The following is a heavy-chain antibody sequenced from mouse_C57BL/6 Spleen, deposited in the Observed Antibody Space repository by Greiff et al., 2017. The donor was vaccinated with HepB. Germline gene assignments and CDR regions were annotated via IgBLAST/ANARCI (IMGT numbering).Heavy chain of an antibody. CDR2: ISSGSSTI. D-gene: IGHD1-1*01. J-gene: IGHJ4*01. V-gene: IGHV5-17*01. Sequence: EVMLVESGGGLVKPGGSLKLSCAASGFTFSDYGMHWVRQAPEKGLEWVAYISSGSSTIYYADTVKGRFTISRDNAKNTLFLQMTSLRSEDTAMYYCASAYGSSPYYAMDYWGQGTSVTVSS. CDR1: GFTFSDYG. CDR3: ASAYGSSPYYAMDY.